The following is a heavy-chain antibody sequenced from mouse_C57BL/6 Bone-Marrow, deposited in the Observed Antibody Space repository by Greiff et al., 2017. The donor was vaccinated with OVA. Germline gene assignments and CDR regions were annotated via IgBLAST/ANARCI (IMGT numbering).Heavy chain of an antibody. CDR1: GFTFSDYY. Sequence: EVQRVESEGGLVQPGSSMKLSCTASGFTFSDYYMAWVRQVPEKGLEWVANINYDGSSTYYLDSLKSRFIISRDNAKNILYLQMSSLKSEDTATYYCARGLGLDYWGQGTTLTVSS. CDR2: INYDGSST. D-gene: IGHD4-1*01. J-gene: IGHJ2*01. CDR3: ARGLGLDY. V-gene: IGHV5-16*01.